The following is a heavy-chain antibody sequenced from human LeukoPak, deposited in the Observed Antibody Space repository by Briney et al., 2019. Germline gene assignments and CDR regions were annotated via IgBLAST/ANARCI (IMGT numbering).Heavy chain of an antibody. V-gene: IGHV1-58*02. J-gene: IGHJ4*02. CDR2: IVVGSGNT. CDR1: GFTFTSSA. Sequence: SAKVSCKASGFTFTSSAMQWVRQARGQRLEWIGLIVVGSGNTNYAQKFQERVTITRDMSTSTAYMELSSLRSEDTAVYYCASTPGIAAAGSATLDEYWGQGTLVTVSS. D-gene: IGHD6-13*01. CDR3: ASTPGIAAAGSATLDEY.